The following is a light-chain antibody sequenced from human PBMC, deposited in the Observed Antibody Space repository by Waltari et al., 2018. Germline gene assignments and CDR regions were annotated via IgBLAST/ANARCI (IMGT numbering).Light chain of an antibody. CDR1: QDIHSN. J-gene: IGKJ2*01. CDR3: QHYYDDPYI. CDR2: NAS. V-gene: IGKV1-6*02. Sequence: IQMTQSPSALSASVGDRVTISCRASQDIHSNLAWYQQKPGKAPKLLIYNASTLQIEIPSRFTGSGSGTDFTLIVSSLQPEDSAIYYCQHYYDDPYIFGQGTEIEIK.